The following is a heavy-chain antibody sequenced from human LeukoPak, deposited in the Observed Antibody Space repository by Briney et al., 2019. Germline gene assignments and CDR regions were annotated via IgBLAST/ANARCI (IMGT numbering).Heavy chain of an antibody. CDR2: ISSSSRAI. Sequence: GGSLRLSCEASGFTFSIYSMNWVRQAPGKGLEWVSYISSSSRAIYYADSVKGRFTISRDNAKSSLYLQMNSLRDEDTAVYYCARKLELSYYGMDVWGQGTTVIVSS. D-gene: IGHD1-7*01. V-gene: IGHV3-48*02. CDR3: ARKLELSYYGMDV. CDR1: GFTFSIYS. J-gene: IGHJ6*02.